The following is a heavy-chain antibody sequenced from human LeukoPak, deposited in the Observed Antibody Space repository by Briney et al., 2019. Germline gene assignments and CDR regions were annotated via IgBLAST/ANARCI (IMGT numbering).Heavy chain of an antibody. CDR2: ISSSSSYM. D-gene: IGHD3-10*01. CDR1: GFTFSSYG. V-gene: IGHV3-21*01. J-gene: IGHJ4*02. Sequence: GGSLRLSCAASGFTFSSYGMNWVRQAPGKGLEWVSSISSSSSYMYYADSVKGRFTISRDNAKNSLYLQMNSLRAEDTAVYYCAREDSYYYGSGSYPFDYWGQGTLVTVSS. CDR3: AREDSYYYGSGSYPFDY.